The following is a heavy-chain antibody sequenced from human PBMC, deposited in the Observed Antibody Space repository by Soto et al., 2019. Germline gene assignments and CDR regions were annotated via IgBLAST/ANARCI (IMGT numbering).Heavy chain of an antibody. CDR3: SRTYSSWWYYFDY. Sequence: QVQLVQSGAAVKKPGSSVRVSCKASGGTFSSYAISWVRQAPGKGLEWMGGIIPIFGTANYAQKIQGRVTITADESTSTAYMELSSLRSEDTAVYYCSRTYSSWWYYFDYWGQGTLVTVSS. D-gene: IGHD6-13*01. CDR2: IIPIFGTA. CDR1: GGTFSSYA. V-gene: IGHV1-69*01. J-gene: IGHJ4*02.